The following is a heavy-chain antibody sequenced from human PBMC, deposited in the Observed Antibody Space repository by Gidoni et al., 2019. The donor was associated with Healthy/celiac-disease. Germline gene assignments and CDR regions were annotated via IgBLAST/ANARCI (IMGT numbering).Heavy chain of an antibody. J-gene: IGHJ4*02. CDR1: GFTFSSYA. Sequence: EVQLLASGGGLVQPGVSLRRSCAASGFTFSSYAMSWVRQAPGKGMEWVSAMSGSGGSTYYADSVKGRLTISRDNSKNTLYLQMNSLRAEDTAVYYCAKARSRPLKLFADYWGQGTLVTVSS. CDR2: MSGSGGST. CDR3: AKARSRPLKLFADY. V-gene: IGHV3-23*01. D-gene: IGHD3-3*01.